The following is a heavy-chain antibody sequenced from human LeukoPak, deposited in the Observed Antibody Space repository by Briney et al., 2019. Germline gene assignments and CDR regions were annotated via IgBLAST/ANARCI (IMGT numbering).Heavy chain of an antibody. CDR1: GGSISTYY. CDR3: ARGGDYYDSSGYVDY. V-gene: IGHV4-59*01. D-gene: IGHD3-22*01. CDR2: IYYSGST. J-gene: IGHJ4*02. Sequence: NSSETLSLTCTVSGGSISTYYWSWIRQPPGKGLEWIGYIYYSGSTNYNPSLKSRVTISVDTSKNQFSLKLGSVTAADTAVYYCARGGDYYDSSGYVDYWGQGTLVTVSS.